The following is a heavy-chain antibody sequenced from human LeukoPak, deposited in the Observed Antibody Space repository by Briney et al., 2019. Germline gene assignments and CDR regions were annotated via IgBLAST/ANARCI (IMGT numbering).Heavy chain of an antibody. D-gene: IGHD2-15*01. CDR2: IYSGGTI. CDR3: ARGYCSGGSCYPSNFDC. J-gene: IGHJ4*02. Sequence: GGSLRLSCAASGFTVSNNYMSWVRQAPGKGLKWVSVIYSGGTIYYADSVKGRFTISRDYSKNTLHLQMNSLRAEDTAMYYCARGYCSGGSCYPSNFDCWGQGTLVTVSS. V-gene: IGHV3-66*02. CDR1: GFTVSNNY.